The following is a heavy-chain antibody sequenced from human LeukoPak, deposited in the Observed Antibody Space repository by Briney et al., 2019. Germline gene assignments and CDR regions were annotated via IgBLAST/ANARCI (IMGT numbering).Heavy chain of an antibody. J-gene: IGHJ6*02. CDR1: GFTFSNYW. V-gene: IGHV3-7*01. CDR3: ARDCYDDYGMDV. Sequence: GGSLRLSCIASGFTFSNYWMSWVRQAPGKGLEWVANIKQDGSEKYYVDSVKGRFTISRDNAKNSLYLQMNSLRAEDTAVYYCARDCYDDYGMDVWGQGTTVTVSS. CDR2: IKQDGSEK. D-gene: IGHD3-3*01.